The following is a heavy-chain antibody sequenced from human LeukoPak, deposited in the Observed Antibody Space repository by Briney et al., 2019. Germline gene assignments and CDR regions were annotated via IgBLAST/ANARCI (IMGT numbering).Heavy chain of an antibody. Sequence: ASVNVSFKASGYTFIGYYMHWVRQAPGQGREWMGWINPHSGGTNSEQNFQGRVTMSRDTSISTVYMELSRLRSDDTALYYCAREGVIGDGYNFFDYWGQGTLVTVSS. CDR2: INPHSGGT. D-gene: IGHD5-24*01. CDR1: GYTFIGYY. V-gene: IGHV1-2*02. CDR3: AREGVIGDGYNFFDY. J-gene: IGHJ4*02.